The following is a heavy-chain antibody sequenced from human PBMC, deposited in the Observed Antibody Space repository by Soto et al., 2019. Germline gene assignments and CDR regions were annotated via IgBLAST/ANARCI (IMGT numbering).Heavy chain of an antibody. Sequence: GASVKVSCKASGGTFSSYAISWVRQAPGQGLEWMGGIIPIFGTANYAQKFQGRVTITADESTSTAYMELSSLRSEDTAVYYCARGYYYYSSGYLAHAPYHYYGMDVQGQGTTVTVSS. J-gene: IGHJ6*02. D-gene: IGHD3-22*01. CDR2: IIPIFGTA. CDR1: GGTFSSYA. CDR3: ARGYYYYSSGYLAHAPYHYYGMDV. V-gene: IGHV1-69*13.